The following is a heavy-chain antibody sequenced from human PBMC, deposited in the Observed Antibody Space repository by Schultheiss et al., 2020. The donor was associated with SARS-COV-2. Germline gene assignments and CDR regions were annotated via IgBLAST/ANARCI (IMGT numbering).Heavy chain of an antibody. Sequence: GSLRLSCTVSGGSISSYYWSWIRQPAGKGLEWIGYIYYSGSTYYNPSLKSRVTISVDTSKNQFSLKLSSVTAADTAVYYCARGDYGDYVGDYYYYGMDVWGQGTTVTVSS. J-gene: IGHJ6*02. V-gene: IGHV4-59*01. CDR1: GGSISSYY. CDR2: IYYSGST. CDR3: ARGDYGDYVGDYYYYGMDV. D-gene: IGHD4-17*01.